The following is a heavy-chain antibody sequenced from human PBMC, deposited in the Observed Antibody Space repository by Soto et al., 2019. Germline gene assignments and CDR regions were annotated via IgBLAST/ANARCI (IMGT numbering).Heavy chain of an antibody. CDR1: GCSISSGGYY. D-gene: IGHD6-19*01. Sequence: SETLSLTCTVSGCSISSGGYYWSWIRQHPGKGLEWIGYIYYSGSTYYNPSLKSRVTISVDTSKNQFSLKLSSVTAADTAVYYCARVLIGRYIAVAGTAAYYFDYWGQGTLVTVSS. CDR2: IYYSGST. CDR3: ARVLIGRYIAVAGTAAYYFDY. V-gene: IGHV4-31*03. J-gene: IGHJ4*02.